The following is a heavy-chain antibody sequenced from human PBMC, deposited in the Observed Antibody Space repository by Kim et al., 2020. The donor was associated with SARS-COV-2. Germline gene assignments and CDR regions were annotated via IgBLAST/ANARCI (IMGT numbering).Heavy chain of an antibody. CDR3: ARAVFRSSGWELEVDY. V-gene: IGHV3-30*04. D-gene: IGHD6-19*01. CDR1: GFTFSSYA. CDR2: ISYDGSNK. Sequence: GGSLRLSCAASGFTFSSYAMHWVRKAPGKGLEWVAVISYDGSNKYYADSVKGRFTISRDNSKNTLYLQMNSLRAEDTAVYYCARAVFRSSGWELEVDYWGQGTLVTVSS. J-gene: IGHJ4*02.